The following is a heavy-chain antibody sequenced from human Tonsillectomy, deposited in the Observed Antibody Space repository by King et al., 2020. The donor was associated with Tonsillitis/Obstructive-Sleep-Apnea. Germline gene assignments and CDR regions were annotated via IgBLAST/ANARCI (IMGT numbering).Heavy chain of an antibody. D-gene: IGHD2-8*01. CDR3: ARALMTGTFDY. CDR1: GDSISSYY. J-gene: IGHJ4*02. V-gene: IGHV4-59*01. CDR2: IYSIGST. Sequence: QLQESGPGLVKPSETLSLTCNVSGDSISSYYWSWIRQPPGKGLEWIGNIYSIGSTDYNPSLRSRVTISVDTSKNQFSLKLRSVTAADTAVYYCARALMTGTFDYWGQGALVTVSS.